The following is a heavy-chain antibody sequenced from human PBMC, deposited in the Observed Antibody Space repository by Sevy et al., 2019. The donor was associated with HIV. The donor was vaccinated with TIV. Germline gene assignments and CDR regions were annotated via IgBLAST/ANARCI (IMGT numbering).Heavy chain of an antibody. V-gene: IGHV3-30*02. CDR3: AKGGSGGIDHYGMDV. D-gene: IGHD6-25*01. CDR1: GFRFNNFG. J-gene: IGHJ6*02. Sequence: GGSLRLSCAASGFRFNNFGMYWVRQAPGKGLEGVAFIRYDRINKYYVDSVKGRSTISRDNSKDTLYLEMKSLRLEDTAIYYCAKGGSGGIDHYGMDVWGQGTTVTISS. CDR2: IRYDRINK.